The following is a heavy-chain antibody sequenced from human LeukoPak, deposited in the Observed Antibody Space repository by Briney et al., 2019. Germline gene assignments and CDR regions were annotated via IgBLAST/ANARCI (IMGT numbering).Heavy chain of an antibody. D-gene: IGHD3-10*01. Sequence: PSETLSLTCTVSGGSISSYYWSWIRQPAGKGLEWIGRIYTSGSTNYNPSLKSRATMSVDTSKNQFSLKLSSVTAADTAVYYCARMVRGVTFYYYGMDVWGRGTTVTVSS. J-gene: IGHJ6*02. CDR3: ARMVRGVTFYYYGMDV. CDR2: IYTSGST. CDR1: GGSISSYY. V-gene: IGHV4-4*07.